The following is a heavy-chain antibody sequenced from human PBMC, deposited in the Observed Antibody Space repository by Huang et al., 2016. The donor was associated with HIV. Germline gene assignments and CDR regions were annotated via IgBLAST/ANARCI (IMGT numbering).Heavy chain of an antibody. D-gene: IGHD1-26*01. CDR2: ISYDGSNK. CDR3: AKDGADEEWDIDY. V-gene: IGHV3-30*18. Sequence: VQLVESGGGVVQPGRSLRLAWAASGFSFSTYGLHWVRQGPGKGLGCVAVISYDGSNKYYAHSVKGGFTISRDTSENKVYLQMNSLRHEDTAVYYCAKDGADEEWDIDYWGQGTLVTVSS. J-gene: IGHJ4*02. CDR1: GFSFSTYG.